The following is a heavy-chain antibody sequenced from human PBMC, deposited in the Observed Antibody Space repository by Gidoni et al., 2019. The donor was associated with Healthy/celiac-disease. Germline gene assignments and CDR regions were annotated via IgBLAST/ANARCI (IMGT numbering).Heavy chain of an antibody. D-gene: IGHD3-10*01. CDR3: ARGRMVRGVITNFDY. CDR2: IYPGDSDT. Sequence: EVQLVQSGAEVKKPGESLKISCKGSGYSFTSYWLGWVRQMPGKGLEWIGIIYPGDSDTRYSPSFQGQVTISADKSISTAYLQWSSLKASDTAMYYCARGRMVRGVITNFDYWGQGTLVTVSS. V-gene: IGHV5-51*01. J-gene: IGHJ4*02. CDR1: GYSFTSYW.